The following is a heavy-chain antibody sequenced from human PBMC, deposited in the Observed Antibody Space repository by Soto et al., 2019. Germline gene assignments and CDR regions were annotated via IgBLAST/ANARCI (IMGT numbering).Heavy chain of an antibody. CDR3: ARGSEEKLDAQEMWLDP. D-gene: IGHD5-12*01. J-gene: IGHJ5*02. CDR1: IGSITRSDYY. Sequence: KASETLSLTCTGSIGSITRSDYYLSWIGQPPGKGLEWIGYSYYSGSAYYNPSLKSRVFISVDTSKNQFSLKLNSVTDEDTAVYYCARGSEEKLDAQEMWLDPWGQGTMVTLSS. CDR2: SYYSGSA. V-gene: IGHV4-30-4*01.